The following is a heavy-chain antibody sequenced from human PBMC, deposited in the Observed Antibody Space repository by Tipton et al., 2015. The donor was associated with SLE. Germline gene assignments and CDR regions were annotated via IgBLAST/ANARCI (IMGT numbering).Heavy chain of an antibody. CDR2: INHGGST. CDR3: AQAHLWGSYRYASDI. V-gene: IGHV4-34*01. CDR1: GGSFGGYY. D-gene: IGHD3-16*02. Sequence: TLSLTCSIYGGSFGGYYWSWIRQPPGKGLEWIGEINHGGSTNYNPSLKSRVTISVDTSKNQFSLKLSSVPAADTAVYYCAQAHLWGSYRYASDIWGQGTMVTVSS. J-gene: IGHJ3*02.